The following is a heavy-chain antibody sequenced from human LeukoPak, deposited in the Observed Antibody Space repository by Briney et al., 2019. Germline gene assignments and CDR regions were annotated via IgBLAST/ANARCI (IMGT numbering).Heavy chain of an antibody. CDR3: AKPGIFGVAKAGYYMDV. V-gene: IGHV3-43D*03. J-gene: IGHJ6*03. D-gene: IGHD3-3*01. CDR1: GFNFDDYA. Sequence: GGSLRLSCAASGFNFDDYAMHWVRQAPGKGLEWLSLITWDGDYSNYADSVRGRFTISRDNSKNTLYLQMNSLGAEDTAVYYCAKPGIFGVAKAGYYMDVWGKGTTVTVSS. CDR2: ITWDGDYS.